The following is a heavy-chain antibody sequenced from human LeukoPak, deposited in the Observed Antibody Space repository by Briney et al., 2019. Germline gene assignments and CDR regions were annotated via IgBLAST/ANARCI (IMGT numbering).Heavy chain of an antibody. CDR2: ISGSGGST. CDR1: GFTFSSYA. D-gene: IGHD2-2*01. CDR3: AKDIRYCSSTSCPRAAAFDI. Sequence: GGSLRLSCAASGFTFSSYAMSWVRQAPGKGLEWVSAISGSGGSTYYADSVKGRFTISRDNSKNTLYLQMSSLRAEDTAVYYCAKDIRYCSSTSCPRAAAFDIWGQGTMVTVSS. J-gene: IGHJ3*02. V-gene: IGHV3-23*01.